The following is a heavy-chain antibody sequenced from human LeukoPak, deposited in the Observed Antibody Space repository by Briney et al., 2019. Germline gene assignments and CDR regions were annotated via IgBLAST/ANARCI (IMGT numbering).Heavy chain of an antibody. Sequence: PGGSLRLSCAASGFTFSTYAMSWVRLAPGKGLEWVSGISGSGGITYLADSVKGRFTISRDNSKNTLYLQMNSLRAEDTAVYYCAKGTVTTLLIDYWGQEPWSPSPQ. CDR2: ISGSGGIT. CDR1: GFTFSTYA. CDR3: AKGTVTTLLIDY. D-gene: IGHD4-17*01. V-gene: IGHV3-23*01. J-gene: IGHJ4*01.